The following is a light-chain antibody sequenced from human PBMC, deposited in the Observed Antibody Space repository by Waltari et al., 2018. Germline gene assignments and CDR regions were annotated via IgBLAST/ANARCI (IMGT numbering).Light chain of an antibody. CDR2: GAS. Sequence: EIVLTQSPRTLSLSPGERATLSCRASQSVNSRYLAWYQQKSGQAPRLLIHGASSRATGIPDRFSGSGSGTDFTLTISRLEPEDFAVYYCQQYGSSPPTGFGPGTKLDIK. CDR3: QQYGSSPPTG. J-gene: IGKJ3*01. V-gene: IGKV3-20*01. CDR1: QSVNSRY.